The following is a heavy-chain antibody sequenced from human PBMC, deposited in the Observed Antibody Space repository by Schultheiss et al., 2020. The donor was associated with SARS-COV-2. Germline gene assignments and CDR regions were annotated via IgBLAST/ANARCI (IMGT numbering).Heavy chain of an antibody. CDR2: ISGSGGST. Sequence: GESLKISCAASGFTFSNYAMNWVRQAPGKGLEWVSAISGSGGSTYYADSVKGRFTISRDNSKNTLYLQMNSLRAEDTAVYYCAKSPSHAFDIWGQGTMVTVSS. J-gene: IGHJ3*02. CDR1: GFTFSNYA. V-gene: IGHV3-23*01. CDR3: AKSPSHAFDI.